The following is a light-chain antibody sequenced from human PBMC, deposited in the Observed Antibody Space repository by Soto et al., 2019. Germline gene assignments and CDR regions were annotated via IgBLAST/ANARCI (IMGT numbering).Light chain of an antibody. CDR1: QSVSSSY. J-gene: IGKJ1*01. CDR3: QQYGSSRT. Sequence: EIVLTQSPGTLSLSPGERATLSCRASQSVSSSYLAWYQQKPGQAPRLLIYGASSRATGIPDRFSSSGSGTDFTLTISRLEPEDFAVYYCQQYGSSRTFGLGTKVDIK. CDR2: GAS. V-gene: IGKV3-20*01.